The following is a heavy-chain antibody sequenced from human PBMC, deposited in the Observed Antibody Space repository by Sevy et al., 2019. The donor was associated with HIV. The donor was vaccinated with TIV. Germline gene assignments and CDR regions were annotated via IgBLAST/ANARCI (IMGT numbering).Heavy chain of an antibody. V-gene: IGHV4-59*01. CDR1: GGSISSYY. J-gene: IGHJ4*02. CDR2: IYYSGST. Sequence: SETLSLTCTVSGGSISSYYWSWIRQPPGKGLEWIGYIYYSGSTNYSPSLKSRVTISVDTSKNQFSLKLSSVTAADTAVSYCARGDGYNCDYWGQGTLVTVSS. CDR3: ARGDGYNCDY. D-gene: IGHD5-12*01.